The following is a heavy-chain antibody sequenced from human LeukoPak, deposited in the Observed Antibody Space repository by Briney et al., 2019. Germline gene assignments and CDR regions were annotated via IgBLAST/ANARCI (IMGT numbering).Heavy chain of an antibody. CDR1: GFIVSNNY. CDR3: ATLYGGQRADGY. D-gene: IGHD2-15*01. CDR2: IYGGDTT. Sequence: GGSLRLSCAASGFIVSNNYMSWVRQAPGKGLEWVSSIYGGDTTEYAGSVKGRSAISRDNSKNTLYLQMNSLRTDDTAVYYCATLYGGQRADGYWGQGTLVIVSS. V-gene: IGHV3-53*01. J-gene: IGHJ4*02.